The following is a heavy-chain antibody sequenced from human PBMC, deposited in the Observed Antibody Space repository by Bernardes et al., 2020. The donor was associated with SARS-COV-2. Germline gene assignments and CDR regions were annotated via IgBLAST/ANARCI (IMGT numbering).Heavy chain of an antibody. J-gene: IGHJ4*02. D-gene: IGHD2-2*01. CDR1: GFTFSSYW. Sequence: GGSLRLSCAASGFTFSSYWMHWVRQAPGKGLEWVARINSDGSSTSYADSVKGRFTISRDNAKNTLYLQMNSLRGEDTAVYYCARPISSTNRPDYWGPGILVTVS. V-gene: IGHV3-74*01. CDR2: INSDGSST. CDR3: ARPISSTNRPDY.